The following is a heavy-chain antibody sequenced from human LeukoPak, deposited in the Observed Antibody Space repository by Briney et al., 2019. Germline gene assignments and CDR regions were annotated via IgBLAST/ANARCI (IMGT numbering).Heavy chain of an antibody. V-gene: IGHV1-18*01. CDR2: ISPHTGNT. CDR3: AREPDTTNGIW. Sequence: GASVKVSCKASGYTFTSYDISWVRQAPGQGLEWVGWISPHTGNTDYAQKLQGRVTLTTDTSSSTAYMELRSLRSDDTALYYCAREPDTTNGIWWGQGTLVTVSS. D-gene: IGHD5-18*01. J-gene: IGHJ4*02. CDR1: GYTFTSYD.